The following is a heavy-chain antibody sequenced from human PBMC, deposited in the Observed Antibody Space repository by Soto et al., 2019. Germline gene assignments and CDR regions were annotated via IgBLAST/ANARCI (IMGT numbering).Heavy chain of an antibody. J-gene: IGHJ6*02. CDR3: QPAPTDLDA. CDR2: ISSSGTTV. V-gene: IGHV3-48*03. Sequence: GGSVRICCAAWGFIYSGYDMNWVRQAPGKGLEWVAYISSSGTTVWYPDSVRGRFTISRDNAKNSLYLQMNSLRAEDMDVYYCQPAPTDLDAWGQGTTVTVSS. CDR1: GFIYSGYD. D-gene: IGHD1-1*01.